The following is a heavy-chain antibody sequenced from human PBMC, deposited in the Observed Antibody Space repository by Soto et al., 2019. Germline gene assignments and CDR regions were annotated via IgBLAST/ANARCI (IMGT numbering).Heavy chain of an antibody. D-gene: IGHD3-22*01. CDR1: GGSFSGYY. CDR3: ARAPSYDSSGYYFDY. V-gene: IGHV4-34*01. Sequence: SETLSLTCAVYGGSFSGYYWSWIRQPPGKGLECIGEINHSGSTNYNPSLKSRVTISVDTSKNQFSLKLSSVTAADTAVYYCARAPSYDSSGYYFDYWGQGTLVTVSS. J-gene: IGHJ4*02. CDR2: INHSGST.